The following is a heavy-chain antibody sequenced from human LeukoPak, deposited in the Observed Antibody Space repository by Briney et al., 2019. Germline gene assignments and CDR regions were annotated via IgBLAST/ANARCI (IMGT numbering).Heavy chain of an antibody. D-gene: IGHD3-22*01. Sequence: SKTLSLTCAVYGGSFSGYYWSWIRQPPGKGLEWIGEINHSGSTNYNPSLKSRVTISVDTPKNQFSLKLSSVTAADTAVYYCARGYYDSSGYYYDAFDIWGQGTMVTVSS. CDR2: INHSGST. CDR3: ARGYYDSSGYYYDAFDI. CDR1: GGSFSGYY. J-gene: IGHJ3*02. V-gene: IGHV4-34*01.